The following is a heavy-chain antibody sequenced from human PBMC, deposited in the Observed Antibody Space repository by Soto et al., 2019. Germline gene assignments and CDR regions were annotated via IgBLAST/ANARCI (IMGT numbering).Heavy chain of an antibody. D-gene: IGHD3-3*01. CDR3: ARDPRFLEWSHAFDI. Sequence: QVQLVQSGAEVKKPGASVKVSCKASGYTFTSYYMHWVRQAPGQGLEWMGIITPSGGSTIYAQSFQGRVTMTRDTSTSTVYMELSSLRSEYTAVYYCARDPRFLEWSHAFDIWGQGTMVTVSS. CDR1: GYTFTSYY. J-gene: IGHJ3*02. V-gene: IGHV1-46*03. CDR2: ITPSGGST.